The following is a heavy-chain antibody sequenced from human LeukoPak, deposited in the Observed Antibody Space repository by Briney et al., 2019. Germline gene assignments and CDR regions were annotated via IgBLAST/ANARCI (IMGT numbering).Heavy chain of an antibody. V-gene: IGHV4-28*05. CDR2: IYYTGSI. Sequence: PSDTLSLTCSVSGSSIASLNWWGWIRQPPGKGLEWIGYIYYTGSIYYNPSLKSRVTMSVDTSKNQFSLNLGSVTAADMAVYYCATPSYSSSWGTIDVWGQGTMVTVSS. CDR1: GSSIASLNW. CDR3: ATPSYSSSWGTIDV. D-gene: IGHD6-13*01. J-gene: IGHJ3*01.